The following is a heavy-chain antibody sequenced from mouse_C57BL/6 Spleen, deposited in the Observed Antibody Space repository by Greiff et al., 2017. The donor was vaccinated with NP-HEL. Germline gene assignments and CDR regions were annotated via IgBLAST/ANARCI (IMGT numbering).Heavy chain of an antibody. D-gene: IGHD2-3*01. CDR3: ARECMVTTRGVYYAMDY. CDR1: GYSITSGYY. Sequence: VQRVESGPGLVKPSQSLSLTCSVTGYSITSGYYWNWIRQFPGNQLEWMGYICYDGSNNYNPSLKHRISITRDTSKNHVFLKLNSVTTADTATYCCARECMVTTRGVYYAMDYWGQGTAVTVSS. V-gene: IGHV3-6*01. J-gene: IGHJ4*01. CDR2: ICYDGSN.